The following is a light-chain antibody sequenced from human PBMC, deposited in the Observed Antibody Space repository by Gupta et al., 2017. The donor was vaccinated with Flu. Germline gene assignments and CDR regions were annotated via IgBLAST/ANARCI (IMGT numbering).Light chain of an antibody. CDR3: QQYSSSLRT. J-gene: IGKJ1*01. CDR2: GAS. Sequence: GTLSLSPGERATLSYRASQSLSSSHLAWYQQKPGQAPRLLIYGASSRATDIPDRFSGSGSGTDFTLTISRLEPEDFAVYYCQQYSSSLRTFGQGTKVEIK. CDR1: QSLSSSH. V-gene: IGKV3-20*01.